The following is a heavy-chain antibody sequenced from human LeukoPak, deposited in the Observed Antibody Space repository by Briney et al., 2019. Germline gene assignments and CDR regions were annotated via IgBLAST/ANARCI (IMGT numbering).Heavy chain of an antibody. CDR2: IKQDGSEK. Sequence: GGSLRLSCAASGFTFSSYSMNWVRQAPGKGLEWVANIKQDGSEKYYVDSVKGRFTISRDNAKNSLYLQMNSLRAEDTAVYYCARGKQVDYWGQGTLVTVSS. CDR1: GFTFSSYS. D-gene: IGHD6-13*01. CDR3: ARGKQVDY. J-gene: IGHJ4*02. V-gene: IGHV3-7*01.